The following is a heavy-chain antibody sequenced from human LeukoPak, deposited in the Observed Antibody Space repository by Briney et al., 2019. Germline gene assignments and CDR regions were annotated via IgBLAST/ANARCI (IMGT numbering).Heavy chain of an antibody. CDR2: INTNAGTP. V-gene: IGHV7-4-1*02. CDR1: GYSFNYYA. Sequence: GASVKVSCKTSGYSFNYYAMNWVRQAPGQGLELMGWINTNAGTPAYAQDFTGRFVFSLDTSVSTAYLQINSLKTEDTAVYYCAREDYHHSGRPDDWGQGTLVTVSS. D-gene: IGHD3-10*01. J-gene: IGHJ4*02. CDR3: AREDYHHSGRPDD.